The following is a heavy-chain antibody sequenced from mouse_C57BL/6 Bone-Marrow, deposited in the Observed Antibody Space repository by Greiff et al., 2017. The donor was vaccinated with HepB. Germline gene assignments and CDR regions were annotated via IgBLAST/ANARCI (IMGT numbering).Heavy chain of an antibody. D-gene: IGHD1-1*02. Sequence: EVQLVESGGGLVQPKGSLKLSCAASGFSFNTYAMNWVRQAPGKGLEWVARIRSKSNNYATYYDDSVKDRFTISRDDSESMLYLQMNNLKTEDTAMYYCVRGLLWPYYFDYWGQGTTLTVSS. V-gene: IGHV10-1*01. J-gene: IGHJ2*01. CDR2: IRSKSNNYAT. CDR1: GFSFNTYA. CDR3: VRGLLWPYYFDY.